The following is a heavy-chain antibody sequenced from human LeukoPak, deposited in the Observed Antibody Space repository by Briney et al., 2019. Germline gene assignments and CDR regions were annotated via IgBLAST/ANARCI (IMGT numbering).Heavy chain of an antibody. D-gene: IGHD6-19*01. V-gene: IGHV3-23*01. CDR1: GFTFSSYA. CDR3: AKGLIAVAGTASGMDV. Sequence: PGGSLRLSCAASGFTFSSYAMSWVRQAPGQGLEWVSAISGSGGSTYYADSVKGRFTISRDNSKNTLYLQMNSLRAEDTAVYYCAKGLIAVAGTASGMDVWGQGTTVTVSS. CDR2: ISGSGGST. J-gene: IGHJ6*02.